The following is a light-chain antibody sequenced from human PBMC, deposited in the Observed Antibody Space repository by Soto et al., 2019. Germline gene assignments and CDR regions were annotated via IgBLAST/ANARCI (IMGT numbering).Light chain of an antibody. V-gene: IGKV3-15*01. J-gene: IGKJ1*01. Sequence: EIVITQSPSTLSVSPGERATLSCRASQSVSSNLAWYQQKPGQAPRLLIYGASTRAPGIPARFSGSGSGTDFTLTISRLEPEDFAVYYCQQYGWTFGQGTKVDIK. CDR1: QSVSSN. CDR3: QQYGWT. CDR2: GAS.